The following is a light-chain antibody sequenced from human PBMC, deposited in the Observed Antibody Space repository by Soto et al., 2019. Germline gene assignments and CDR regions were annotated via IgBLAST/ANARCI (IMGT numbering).Light chain of an antibody. Sequence: QSVLTQPASVNGSPGQSITISCTGTSSDVGGYNYVSWYQHHPDKAPKLVIYDVTNRPSGVSYRFSGSKSGNTASLTISGLQAEGEADYYCNSYTGSTTPFVFGTGTKVTVL. CDR1: SSDVGGYNY. CDR3: NSYTGSTTPFV. CDR2: DVT. J-gene: IGLJ1*01. V-gene: IGLV2-14*03.